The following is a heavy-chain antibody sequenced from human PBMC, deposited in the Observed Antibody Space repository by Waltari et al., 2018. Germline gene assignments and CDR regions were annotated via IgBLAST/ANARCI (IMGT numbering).Heavy chain of an antibody. CDR3: ARRSAATHAFDI. D-gene: IGHD6-13*01. J-gene: IGHJ3*02. CDR1: GFTFSSYA. V-gene: IGHV3-64*02. Sequence: EVQLVESGEGLVQPGGSLRLSCAASGFTFSSYAMHWVRQAPGKGLEYVSAISSNGGSTYYADAVNGRFTISRDHSKNTLYLQMGSLRAEDMAVYYCARRSAATHAFDIWGQGTMVTVSS. CDR2: ISSNGGST.